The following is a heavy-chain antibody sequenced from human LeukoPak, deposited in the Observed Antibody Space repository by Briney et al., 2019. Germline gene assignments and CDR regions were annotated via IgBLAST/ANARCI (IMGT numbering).Heavy chain of an antibody. CDR3: ARGRDGYNLVPDY. Sequence: GASVKVSCKASGGTFSSYAISWVRQAPGQGLEWMGGIIPIFDTANYAQKFQGRVTITADKSTSTAYMELSSLRSEDTAVYYCARGRDGYNLVPDYWGQGTLVTVSS. CDR2: IIPIFDTA. J-gene: IGHJ4*02. D-gene: IGHD5-24*01. CDR1: GGTFSSYA. V-gene: IGHV1-69*06.